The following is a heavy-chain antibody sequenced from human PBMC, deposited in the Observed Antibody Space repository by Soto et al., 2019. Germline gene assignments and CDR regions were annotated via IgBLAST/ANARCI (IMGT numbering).Heavy chain of an antibody. D-gene: IGHD2-8*02. Sequence: PSETLSLTCTVSGGSISSGGYYWSWIRQHPGKGLEWIGYIYYSGSTYYNPSLKSRVTISVDTSKNQFSLKRSSVTAADTAVYYCARTGTTGHYYYYYGMDVWGQGTTVTVS. CDR1: GGSISSGGYY. V-gene: IGHV4-31*03. CDR2: IYYSGST. CDR3: ARTGTTGHYYYYYGMDV. J-gene: IGHJ6*02.